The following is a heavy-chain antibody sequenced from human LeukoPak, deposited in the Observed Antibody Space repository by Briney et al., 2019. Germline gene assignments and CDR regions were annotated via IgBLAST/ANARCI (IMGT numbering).Heavy chain of an antibody. CDR3: ARARWAYY. CDR1: GYAFIDYY. CDR2: INPKSGDT. D-gene: IGHD5-24*01. J-gene: IGHJ4*02. Sequence: ASVKVSCKGSGYAFIDYYLHWVRQAPGQGLEWMGWINPKSGDTNYLQNFEGRVTMTRDTSINTAYMELSSLRSDDTAMYYCARARWAYYWGQGTLVTVSS. V-gene: IGHV1-2*02.